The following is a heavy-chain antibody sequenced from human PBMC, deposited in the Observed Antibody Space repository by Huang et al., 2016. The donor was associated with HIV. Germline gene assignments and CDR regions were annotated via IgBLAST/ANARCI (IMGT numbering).Heavy chain of an antibody. D-gene: IGHD3-10*01. CDR3: ARLRGSPLDY. V-gene: IGHV4-59*11. Sequence: QVQLQESGAGLVKPSETLSLTCTVSGASIREHYWSWVRQPPGKGLEWIGIINHSGATIFGPSLRSRCAIAIDTSKNQCSLRLTSVTVADTAVYYCARLRGSPLDYWGQGVLVTVSS. J-gene: IGHJ4*02. CDR2: INHSGAT. CDR1: GASIREHY.